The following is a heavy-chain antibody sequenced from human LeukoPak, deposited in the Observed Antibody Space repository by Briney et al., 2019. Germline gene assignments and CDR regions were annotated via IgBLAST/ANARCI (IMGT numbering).Heavy chain of an antibody. D-gene: IGHD2-15*01. Sequence: GESLKISCKGSGYRFSNYWIGWVRQMPGKGLEWMGIIYPSDSDTRYSPSFQGQVTISADKSISTAYLQWSSLKASDTAMYYCARRGSEYCSGGSCYYAFDIWGQGAMVTVSS. CDR1: GYRFSNYW. CDR2: IYPSDSDT. J-gene: IGHJ3*02. CDR3: ARRGSEYCSGGSCYYAFDI. V-gene: IGHV5-51*01.